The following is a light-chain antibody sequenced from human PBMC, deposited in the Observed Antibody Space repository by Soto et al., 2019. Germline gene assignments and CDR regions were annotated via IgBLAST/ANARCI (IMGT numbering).Light chain of an antibody. Sequence: EIVLTQSPATLSLSPGERATLSCRSSHTVGSYLAWYQQKPGQAPRLLIYGSSNRATGIPARFSGSGSGTDFSLTISSLEPEDFAVYYCQQRTNWPPLFTFGPGTKGDIK. CDR2: GSS. CDR1: HTVGSY. J-gene: IGKJ3*01. CDR3: QQRTNWPPLFT. V-gene: IGKV3-11*01.